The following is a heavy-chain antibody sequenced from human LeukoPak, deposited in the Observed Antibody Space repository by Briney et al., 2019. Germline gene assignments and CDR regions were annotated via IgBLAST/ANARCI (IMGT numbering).Heavy chain of an antibody. J-gene: IGHJ4*02. D-gene: IGHD3-22*01. V-gene: IGHV5-51*01. Sequence: GASLKISCKGSGYSFTSYWIGWGRQMPGKGLEWMGIIYPGDSDTSYSPSFQGQVTISADKSIRTAYLQRSSLKASDTAMYYCGRLPTYYYDSSGYYYDYWGQGTLVTVSS. CDR3: GRLPTYYYDSSGYYYDY. CDR1: GYSFTSYW. CDR2: IYPGDSDT.